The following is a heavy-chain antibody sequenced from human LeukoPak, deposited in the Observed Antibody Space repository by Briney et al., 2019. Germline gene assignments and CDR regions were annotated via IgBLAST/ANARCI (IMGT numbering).Heavy chain of an antibody. Sequence: GGSLRLSGAASGFTFSSYSMNWVRQAPGKGLEWVSSISSSSSYIYYADSVKGRFTISRDNAKNSLYLQMNSLRAEDTAVYYCARDGYYDFWSGYQYYFDYWGQGTLVTVSS. CDR3: ARDGYYDFWSGYQYYFDY. V-gene: IGHV3-21*01. J-gene: IGHJ4*02. CDR2: ISSSSSYI. D-gene: IGHD3-3*01. CDR1: GFTFSSYS.